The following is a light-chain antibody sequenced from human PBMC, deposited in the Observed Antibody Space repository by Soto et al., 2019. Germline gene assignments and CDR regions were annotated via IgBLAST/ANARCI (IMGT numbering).Light chain of an antibody. CDR1: SSDVGAYNY. J-gene: IGLJ2*01. CDR3: GSYAGRSNVL. V-gene: IGLV2-8*01. CDR2: EVT. Sequence: QSALTQPPAATWSPGQTVTISYTGTSSDVGAYNYVSWYQQQPGKAPKLMIYEVTKRPSGIPDRLSGSKSGNTASLTVSGLQAEDDTDYSCGSYAGRSNVLLAGGTKVTVL.